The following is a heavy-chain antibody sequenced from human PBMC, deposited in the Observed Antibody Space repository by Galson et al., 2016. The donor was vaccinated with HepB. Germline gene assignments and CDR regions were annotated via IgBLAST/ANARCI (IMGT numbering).Heavy chain of an antibody. D-gene: IGHD1-26*01. V-gene: IGHV1-69*13. CDR2: ITPIFGTT. CDR3: ARDSAVGATEFYFGMDV. J-gene: IGHJ6*02. Sequence: SVKVSCKASGGTLSSYAISWVRQAPGQGLEWMGGITPIFGTTNYAQRFQGRITITADESTSTAYMELSSLRSEDTAVYYCARDSAVGATEFYFGMDVWGQGTTVTVSS. CDR1: GGTLSSYA.